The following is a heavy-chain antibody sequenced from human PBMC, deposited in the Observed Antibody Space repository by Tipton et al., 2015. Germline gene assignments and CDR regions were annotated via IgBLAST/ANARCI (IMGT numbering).Heavy chain of an antibody. Sequence: QLVQSGAEVKEPGASVKVSCKASGYTLTSYDINWVRQATGQGLEWMGWMNPKSGNTGYAQKFQGRVTMTRDTSTSTVYMELSSLRSEDTAVYYCAREGCISTSCYDYWGQGSLVTVSS. J-gene: IGHJ4*02. CDR1: GYTLTSYD. D-gene: IGHD2-2*01. CDR2: MNPKSGNT. CDR3: AREGCISTSCYDY. V-gene: IGHV1-8*01.